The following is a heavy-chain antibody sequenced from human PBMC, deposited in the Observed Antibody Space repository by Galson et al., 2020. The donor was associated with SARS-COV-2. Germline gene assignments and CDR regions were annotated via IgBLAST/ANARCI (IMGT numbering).Heavy chain of an antibody. CDR3: ARHTSLNWFDP. Sequence: SETLSLTCTVSGGSISSYYWSWLRQPPGKGLEWIGYIYYSGSTNYNPSLKSRVTISVDTSKNQFSLKLSSVTAADTAVYYCARHTSLNWFDPWGQGTLVTVSS. J-gene: IGHJ5*02. CDR2: IYYSGST. CDR1: GGSISSYY. V-gene: IGHV4-59*08.